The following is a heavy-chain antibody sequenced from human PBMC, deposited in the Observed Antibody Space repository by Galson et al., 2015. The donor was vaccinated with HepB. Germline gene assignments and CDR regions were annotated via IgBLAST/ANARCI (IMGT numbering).Heavy chain of an antibody. CDR2: IKQDGSEK. J-gene: IGHJ4*02. CDR1: GFTFSSYW. V-gene: IGHV3-7*01. D-gene: IGHD3-22*01. CDR3: ATYYYDSSGYPFDY. Sequence: SLRLSCAASGFTFSSYWMSWVRQAPGKGLGWVANIKQDGSEKYYVDSVKGRFTISRDNAKNSLYLQMDSLRAEDTAVYYCATYYYDSSGYPFDYWGQGTLVTVSS.